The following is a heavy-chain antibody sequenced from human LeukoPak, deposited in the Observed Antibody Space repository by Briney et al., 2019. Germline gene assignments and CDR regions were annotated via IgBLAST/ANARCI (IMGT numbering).Heavy chain of an antibody. CDR2: FSGSGGST. CDR1: GFTFSNYA. CDR3: AKDVGYCSSTTCYKPFDY. Sequence: PGGSLRLSCAASGFTFSNYAMSWVRQAPGKGLEWVSAFSGSGGSTYYADSVKGRFTISRDSSKNTLYLQMNSLRAEDTAAYFCAKDVGYCSSTTCYKPFDYWGQGTLVTVSS. V-gene: IGHV3-23*01. J-gene: IGHJ4*02. D-gene: IGHD2-2*02.